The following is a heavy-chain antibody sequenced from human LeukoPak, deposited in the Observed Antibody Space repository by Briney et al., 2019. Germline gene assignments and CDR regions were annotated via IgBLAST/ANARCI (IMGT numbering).Heavy chain of an antibody. CDR2: IRYDGTNK. V-gene: IGHV3-30*02. D-gene: IGHD3-22*01. CDR1: GFIFSNYA. Sequence: GGSLRLSCAASGFIFSNYAVHWVRQAPGKGPEWVAFIRYDGTNKYYADSVKGRFTISRDNSKNTLYLQVNSLRAEDTAVYYCATERPDTSGSKIDYWGQGTLVIVSS. J-gene: IGHJ4*02. CDR3: ATERPDTSGSKIDY.